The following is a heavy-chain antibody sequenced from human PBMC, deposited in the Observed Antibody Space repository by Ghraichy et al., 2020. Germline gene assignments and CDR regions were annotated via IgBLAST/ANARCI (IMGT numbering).Heavy chain of an antibody. CDR2: INHSGST. J-gene: IGHJ5*02. V-gene: IGHV4-34*01. CDR1: GGSFSGYY. D-gene: IGHD3-16*02. Sequence: SETLSLTCAVYGGSFSGYYWSWIRQPPGKGLEWIGEINHSGSTNYNPSLKSRVTISVDTSKNQFSLKLSSVTAADTAVYYCARARNYVWGSYRFSWFDPWGQGTLVTVSS. CDR3: ARARNYVWGSYRFSWFDP.